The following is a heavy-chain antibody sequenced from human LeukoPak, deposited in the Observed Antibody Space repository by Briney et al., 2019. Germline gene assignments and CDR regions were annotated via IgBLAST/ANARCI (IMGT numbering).Heavy chain of an antibody. Sequence: GGSLRLSCAASGFTFSSYAMSWVRQAPGKGLEWVSAIRRTGGSTYYADSVKGRFTISRDNSKNTLYLQMNNLRAEDTALYYCAKNQGQWLVPVDYWGQGTLVTVSS. D-gene: IGHD6-19*01. J-gene: IGHJ4*02. V-gene: IGHV3-23*01. CDR2: IRRTGGST. CDR1: GFTFSSYA. CDR3: AKNQGQWLVPVDY.